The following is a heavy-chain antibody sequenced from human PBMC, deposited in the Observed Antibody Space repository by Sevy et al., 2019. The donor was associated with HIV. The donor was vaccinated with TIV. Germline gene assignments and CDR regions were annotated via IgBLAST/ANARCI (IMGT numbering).Heavy chain of an antibody. CDR3: ERVALPGAMPYYYYGLDV. Sequence: GGSLRLSCAASGFTFSSYSMNWVRQAPGKGLEWVSYISSSSSTIYYADSVKGRFTISRDNAKNSLYLQMNSLRDEDTAVYYCERVALPGAMPYYYYGLDVWGQGTTVTVSS. CDR2: ISSSSSTI. CDR1: GFTFSSYS. D-gene: IGHD2-2*01. J-gene: IGHJ6*02. V-gene: IGHV3-48*02.